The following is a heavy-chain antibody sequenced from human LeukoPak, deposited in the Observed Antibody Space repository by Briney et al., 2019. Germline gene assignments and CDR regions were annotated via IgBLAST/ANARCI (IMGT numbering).Heavy chain of an antibody. CDR3: AREWDTMVRGAWDWFDP. V-gene: IGHV3-30-3*01. D-gene: IGHD3-10*01. CDR2: ISYDGSNK. J-gene: IGHJ5*02. CDR1: GFTFSSYA. Sequence: GRSLRLSCAASGFTFSSYAMHWVRQAPGKGPEWVAVISYDGSNKYYADSVKGRFTISRDNSKNTLYLQMNSLRAEDTAVYYCAREWDTMVRGAWDWFDPWGQGTLVTVSS.